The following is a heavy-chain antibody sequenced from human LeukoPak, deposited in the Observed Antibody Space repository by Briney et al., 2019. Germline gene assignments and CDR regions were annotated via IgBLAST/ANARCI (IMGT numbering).Heavy chain of an antibody. Sequence: GGSLRLSCAASGFTFSSYAMHWVRQAPGKGLEWVAVISYDGSNKYYADSVKGRFTISRDNSKNALYLQMNSLRAEDTAVYYCAGDYGASSTSDYWGQGTLVTVSS. CDR1: GFTFSSYA. V-gene: IGHV3-30*14. CDR2: ISYDGSNK. CDR3: AGDYGASSTSDY. J-gene: IGHJ4*02. D-gene: IGHD4-17*01.